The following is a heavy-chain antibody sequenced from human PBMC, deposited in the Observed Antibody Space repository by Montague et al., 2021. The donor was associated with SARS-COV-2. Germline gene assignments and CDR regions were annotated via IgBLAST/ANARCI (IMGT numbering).Heavy chain of an antibody. CDR2: LSGSGASA. CDR1: GFTFTTSA. CDR3: ARVGYGSGSYWAFDI. V-gene: IGHV3-23*01. D-gene: IGHD3-10*01. Sequence: SLRLSCAASGFTFTTSAMSWVRQAPGQGLEWVSALSGSGASAYYADSVKGRFTISRDNSKNTLYLQMNSLRADDTAVYYCARVGYGSGSYWAFDIWGQGTMVTVSS. J-gene: IGHJ3*02.